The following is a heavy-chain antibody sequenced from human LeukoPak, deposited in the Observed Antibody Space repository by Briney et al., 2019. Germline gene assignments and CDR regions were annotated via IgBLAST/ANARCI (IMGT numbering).Heavy chain of an antibody. J-gene: IGHJ4*02. V-gene: IGHV4-39*01. CDR2: IYYSGST. Sequence: SETLSLTCTVSGGSISGSSYYWGWIRQPPGKGLEWIGSIYYSGSTYYNPSLKSRVTISVDTSKNQFSLKLSSVTAADTAVYYCARRTLLYSSSWYYFDYWGQGTLVTVSS. D-gene: IGHD6-13*01. CDR3: ARRTLLYSSSWYYFDY. CDR1: GGSISGSSYY.